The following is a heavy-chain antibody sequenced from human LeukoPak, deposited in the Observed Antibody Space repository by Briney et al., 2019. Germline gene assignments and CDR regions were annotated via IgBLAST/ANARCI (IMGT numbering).Heavy chain of an antibody. Sequence: ASVKVSCKVSGYTLTELSMHWVRQAPGKGLEWMGGFDPKDGETIYAQKFQGRVTMTEDTSTDTAYMELSSLRSEDTAVYYCATLSPIFLSVRVAPRGGAFDIWGQGTMVTVSS. CDR3: ATLSPIFLSVRVAPRGGAFDI. J-gene: IGHJ3*02. CDR1: GYTLTELS. CDR2: FDPKDGET. V-gene: IGHV1-24*01. D-gene: IGHD3-3*02.